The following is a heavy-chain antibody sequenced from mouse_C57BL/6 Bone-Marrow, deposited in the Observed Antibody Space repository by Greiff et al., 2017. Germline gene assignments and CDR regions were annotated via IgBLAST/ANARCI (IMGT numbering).Heavy chain of an antibody. CDR3: ARHYGYDVDYFDY. D-gene: IGHD2-2*01. CDR1: EYAFPSHD. J-gene: IGHJ2*01. CDR2: INSDGGRT. V-gene: IGHV5-2*01. Sequence: EVKLVESGGGLVQPGESLKLSCESNEYAFPSHDMSWVRKTPEKRLELVAAINSDGGRTYYPETMERRFIISRDNTKRTLYLQMSSLRSEDTALYYCARHYGYDVDYFDYWGQGTTLTVSS.